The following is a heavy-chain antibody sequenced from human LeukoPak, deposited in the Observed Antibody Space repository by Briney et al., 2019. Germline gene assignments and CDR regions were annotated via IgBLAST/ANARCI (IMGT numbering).Heavy chain of an antibody. Sequence: PGRSLRLSCAASVFTFDDYAMHWVRQAPGKVLDCVSGISGNSVIIGYADSVEGRFTISRDNAKRSLYLHMNSLRAEDPALYYCAKDVGYSGYDNIDYWGQGTLVTVSS. CDR3: AKDVGYSGYDNIDY. J-gene: IGHJ4*02. CDR2: ISGNSVII. V-gene: IGHV3-9*01. D-gene: IGHD5-12*01. CDR1: VFTFDDYA.